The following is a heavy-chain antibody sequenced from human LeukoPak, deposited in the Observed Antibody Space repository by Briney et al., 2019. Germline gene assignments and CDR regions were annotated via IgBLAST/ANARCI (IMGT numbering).Heavy chain of an antibody. Sequence: ASVKVSCKASGYTFTNYDINWVRQATGQGLEWMGWMKPSSGNTGYTQKFQGRVTMTRDTSISTAYMELSRLRSDDTAVYYCARDLTMVRGVITIYYGMDVWGQGTTVTVSS. CDR1: GYTFTNYD. J-gene: IGHJ6*02. V-gene: IGHV1-8*01. CDR3: ARDLTMVRGVITIYYGMDV. CDR2: MKPSSGNT. D-gene: IGHD3-10*01.